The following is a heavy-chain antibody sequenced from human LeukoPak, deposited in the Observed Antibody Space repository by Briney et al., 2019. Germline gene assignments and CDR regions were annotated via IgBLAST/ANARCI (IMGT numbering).Heavy chain of an antibody. CDR3: ARHLSGDDI. Sequence: GGSLRLSCAASGFTFSSYAMHWVRQAPGKGLEWVAVIWYDGSNKYYADSVKGRFTISRDNSKNTLYLQMNSLRAEDTAVYYCARHLSGDDIWGQGTMVTVSS. D-gene: IGHD4-17*01. V-gene: IGHV3-33*01. CDR1: GFTFSSYA. CDR2: IWYDGSNK. J-gene: IGHJ3*02.